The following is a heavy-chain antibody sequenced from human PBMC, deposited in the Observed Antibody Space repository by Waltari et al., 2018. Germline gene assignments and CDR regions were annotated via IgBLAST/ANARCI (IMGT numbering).Heavy chain of an antibody. J-gene: IGHJ6*02. CDR1: GGTFSSYA. V-gene: IGHV1-69*09. D-gene: IGHD2-21*01. CDR3: ASCGGDCYYYYYYGMDV. CDR2: IIPILGIA. Sequence: QVQLVQSGAEVKKPGSSVKVSCKASGGTFSSYAISWVRQAPGQGLEWMGRIIPILGIANYAQKFQGRVTITADKSTSTAYMELSSLRSEDTAVYYCASCGGDCYYYYYYGMDVWGQGTTVTVSS.